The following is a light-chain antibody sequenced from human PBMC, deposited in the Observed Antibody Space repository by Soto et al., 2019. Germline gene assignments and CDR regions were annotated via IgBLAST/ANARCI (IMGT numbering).Light chain of an antibody. Sequence: QSVLTQSPSASASLGASVKLTCTLSSGHSSYAIAWHQQQPEKGPRYLMKLNNDGSHSKGDGIPDRLSGSSSGAERYLTISSLQSEDEADYYCQTWGTGTWVFGGGTKLTVL. V-gene: IGLV4-69*01. CDR1: SGHSSYA. J-gene: IGLJ3*02. CDR3: QTWGTGTWV. CDR2: LNNDGSH.